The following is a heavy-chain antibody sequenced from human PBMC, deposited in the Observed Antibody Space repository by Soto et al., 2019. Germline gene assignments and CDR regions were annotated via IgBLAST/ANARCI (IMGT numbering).Heavy chain of an antibody. CDR2: MNPNSGDT. CDR3: ARRAPPMDV. CDR1: GYTFTSYE. Sequence: ASVKVSCKASGYTFTSYEINWVRQATGQGLEWMGWMNPNSGDTDYAQKFQGRVTMTTDTSMSTAYMELSSLRSDDTAVYYCARRAPPMDVWGQGTTVTVSS. J-gene: IGHJ6*02. V-gene: IGHV1-8*01.